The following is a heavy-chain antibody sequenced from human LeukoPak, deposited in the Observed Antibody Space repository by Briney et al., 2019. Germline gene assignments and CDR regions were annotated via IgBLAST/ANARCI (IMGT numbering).Heavy chain of an antibody. V-gene: IGHV3-30*12. J-gene: IGHJ4*02. Sequence: GRSLRLSCPASGFTSSECGFHWVRQAPGRGLEWVAFMSFDGSNKYYSDSVKGRFTISRDNSKNTVSLQMNSLRAEDTALYYCARDMGSGTYYFGHFDRWGQGTLVTVSS. CDR2: MSFDGSNK. D-gene: IGHD3-10*01. CDR3: ARDMGSGTYYFGHFDR. CDR1: GFTSSECG.